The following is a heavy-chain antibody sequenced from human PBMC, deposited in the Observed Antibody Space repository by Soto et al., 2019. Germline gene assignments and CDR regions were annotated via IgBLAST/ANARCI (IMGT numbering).Heavy chain of an antibody. Sequence: QVQLVQSGAEVKKPGASVKVSCKASGYTFTSYYMYWVRQAPGQGLVWMGIIKPSGGSTSYAQKFQGRVTMTRDTSTSTVYMKLSSLRSEDTAVYYCARSWSSTSCGGAMDFWGQGTTVTVSS. J-gene: IGHJ6*02. CDR3: ARSWSSTSCGGAMDF. V-gene: IGHV1-46*03. CDR2: IKPSGGST. D-gene: IGHD2-2*01. CDR1: GYTFTSYY.